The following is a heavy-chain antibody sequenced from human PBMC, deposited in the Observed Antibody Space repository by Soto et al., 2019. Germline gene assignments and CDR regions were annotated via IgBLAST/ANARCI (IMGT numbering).Heavy chain of an antibody. CDR1: AVTLSTYR. D-gene: IGHD6-13*01. V-gene: IGHV3-74*01. CDR2: INSDGSST. CDR3: ATLTAAAGTNY. J-gene: IGHJ4*02. Sequence: SFIASYVVAAVTLSTYRMHCVRQAPGKGLVWVSHINSDGSSTTYADSVKGRFTISRDNAKNTLYLQMNSLRVEDTAVYYCATLTAAAGTNYWGQGT.